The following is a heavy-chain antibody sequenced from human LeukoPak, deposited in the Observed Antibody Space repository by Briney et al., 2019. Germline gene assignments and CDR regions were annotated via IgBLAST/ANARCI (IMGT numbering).Heavy chain of an antibody. CDR2: IYSGGST. V-gene: IGHV3-66*01. CDR3: ARAEGGGPLGYSWFDP. D-gene: IGHD6-13*01. CDR1: GFTLSSNY. Sequence: GGSLRLSCAASGFTLSSNYMSWVSQAPGKGLEWVSVIYSGGSTYYSDSVKGRFTISRDNSKNTLYLQMNSLRAEDTAVYYCARAEGGGPLGYSWFDPWGQGTLVTVSS. J-gene: IGHJ5*02.